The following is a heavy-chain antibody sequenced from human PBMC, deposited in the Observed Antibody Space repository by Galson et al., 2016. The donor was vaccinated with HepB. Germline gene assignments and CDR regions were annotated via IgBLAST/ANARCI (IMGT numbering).Heavy chain of an antibody. CDR1: GYTLSELS. CDR2: SDPEDGER. V-gene: IGHV1-24*01. Sequence: SVKVSCKVSGYTLSELSIHWVRQAPAKGPEWMGGSDPEDGERFYAQKFQGRVIMTEDTSTDTAYMELSSLRSEDTAVYYCVTALGFGETHRGAFDIWGRGTMVTVSS. J-gene: IGHJ3*02. CDR3: VTALGFGETHRGAFDI. D-gene: IGHD3-10*01.